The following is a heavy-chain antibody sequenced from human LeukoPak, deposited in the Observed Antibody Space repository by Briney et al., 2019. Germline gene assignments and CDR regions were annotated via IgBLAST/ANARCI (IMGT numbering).Heavy chain of an antibody. V-gene: IGHV4-39*01. Sequence: SETLSLACTVSGGSISSSSYYWGWIRQPPGKGLEWIGSIYYSGSTYYNPSLKSRVTISVDTSKNQFSLKLSSVTAADTAVYYCARSPEYSSSSEWFDPWGQGTLVTASS. J-gene: IGHJ5*02. D-gene: IGHD6-6*01. CDR2: IYYSGST. CDR3: ARSPEYSSSSEWFDP. CDR1: GGSISSSSYY.